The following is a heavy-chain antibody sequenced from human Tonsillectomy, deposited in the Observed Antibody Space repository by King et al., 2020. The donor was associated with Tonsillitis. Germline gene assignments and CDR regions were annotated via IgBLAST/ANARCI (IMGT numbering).Heavy chain of an antibody. J-gene: IGHJ4*02. CDR3: AKDAGATVVSTIFSY. CDR1: GFTFSSYA. CDR2: ISGSGDNT. D-gene: IGHD4-23*01. V-gene: IGHV3-23*04. Sequence: VQLVESGGGFLQPGGSLRLSCAASGFTFSSYAMSWVRQAPGKGLEWVSAISGSGDNTYYADSVKGRFTMSRDNSKNTLYLQMNSLRVEDTALYYCAKDAGATVVSTIFSYWGQGTMVTVSS.